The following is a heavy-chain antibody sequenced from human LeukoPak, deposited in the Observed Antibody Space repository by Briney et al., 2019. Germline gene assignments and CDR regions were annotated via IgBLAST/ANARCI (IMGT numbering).Heavy chain of an antibody. V-gene: IGHV4-34*01. Sequence: SSETLSLTCAVYGGSFSGYYWSWIRQPPGKGLEWIGEINHSGSTNYNPSLKSRVTISVDTSKNQFSLKLSSVTAADTAVYYCARLLLDPRNHFDWPYYFDYWGQGTLVTVSS. CDR2: INHSGST. CDR1: GGSFSGYY. D-gene: IGHD3-9*01. CDR3: ARLLLDPRNHFDWPYYFDY. J-gene: IGHJ4*02.